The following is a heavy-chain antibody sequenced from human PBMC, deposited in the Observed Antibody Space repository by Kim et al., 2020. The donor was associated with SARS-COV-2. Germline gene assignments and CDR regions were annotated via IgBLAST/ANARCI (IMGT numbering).Heavy chain of an antibody. D-gene: IGHD3-16*01. CDR3: ARSSWGSTRYGY. CDR2: MNPNSGNT. V-gene: IGHV1-8*01. J-gene: IGHJ4*02. Sequence: ASVKVSCKASGYTFTSYDINWVRQATGQGLEWMGWMNPNSGNTGYAQKFQGRVTMTRNTSISTAYMELSSLRSEDTAVYYCARSSWGSTRYGYWGQGTLVTVSS. CDR1: GYTFTSYD.